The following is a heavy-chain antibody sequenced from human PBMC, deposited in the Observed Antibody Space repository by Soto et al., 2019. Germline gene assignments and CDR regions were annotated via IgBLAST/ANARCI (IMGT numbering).Heavy chain of an antibody. CDR1: GFSLRTSGVG. J-gene: IGHJ4*02. V-gene: IGHV2-5*02. Sequence: QITLKGSGPTLVKPTQTLTLPCTFSGFSLRTSGVGVGWIRQPPGKALEWLALIYWDNDKRYSPSLKNRLTITKDTSKNQVVLTVTNMDPVDTATYYCAHSREGSGGESYYFDYWGQGTLVTGSS. CDR3: AHSREGSGGESYYFDY. D-gene: IGHD2-21*01. CDR2: IYWDNDK.